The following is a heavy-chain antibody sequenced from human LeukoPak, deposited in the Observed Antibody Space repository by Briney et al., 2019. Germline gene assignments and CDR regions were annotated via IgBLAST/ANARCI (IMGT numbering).Heavy chain of an antibody. J-gene: IGHJ4*02. CDR2: ISHIGTT. Sequence: SETLSLTCAVSSYSISISSGYYWDWIRQPPGKGLEWIGTISHIGTTYYNPSLKSRATVSVDTSKNQFSLRLTSVTAADTAIYYCARRKGGSDSIDYWGQGTLVTMSS. D-gene: IGHD2-21*02. CDR3: ARRKGGSDSIDY. CDR1: SYSISISSGYY. V-gene: IGHV4-38-2*01.